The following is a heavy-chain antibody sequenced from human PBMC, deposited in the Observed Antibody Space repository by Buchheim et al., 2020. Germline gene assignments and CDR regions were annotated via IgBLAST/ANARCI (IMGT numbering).Heavy chain of an antibody. J-gene: IGHJ2*01. CDR1: GGSISSGSYY. CDR2: IYTSGST. CDR3: ARDSTGFWSGYLYFDL. V-gene: IGHV4-61*02. Sequence: QVQLQESGPGLVKPSQTLSLTCTVSGGSISSGSYYWSWIRQPAGKGLEWIVRIYTSGSTNYNPSLKIRVTISVDTSKNQFSLKLSSVTAADTAVYYCARDSTGFWSGYLYFDLWGRGTL. D-gene: IGHD3-3*01.